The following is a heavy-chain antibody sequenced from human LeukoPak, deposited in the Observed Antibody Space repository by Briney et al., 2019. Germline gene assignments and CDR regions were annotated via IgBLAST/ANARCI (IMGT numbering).Heavy chain of an antibody. CDR1: GYTFTGYC. J-gene: IGHJ4*02. CDR2: INPNNGDT. Sequence: GASVKVSCKASGYTFTGYCMHWVRQAPGQGLEWMGWINPNNGDTNSAQKFQGRVTMTRDTSITTAYMEMSRLTSDDTAVYHCARVVGQGTAMPSRDYFDYWGQGTLVIVSS. CDR3: ARVVGQGTAMPSRDYFDY. D-gene: IGHD5-18*01. V-gene: IGHV1-2*02.